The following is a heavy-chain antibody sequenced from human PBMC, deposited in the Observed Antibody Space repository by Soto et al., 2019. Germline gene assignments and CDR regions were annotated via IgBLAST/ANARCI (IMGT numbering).Heavy chain of an antibody. J-gene: IGHJ6*02. D-gene: IGHD4-4*01. CDR1: GGSISSGGYS. V-gene: IGHV4-30-2*01. CDR2: IYQSGST. Sequence: PSETLSLTCAVYGGSISSGGYSWIWIRHPPGKGLEWIGYIYQSGSTYYNPSLRSRVTISVDRSRNQFSLKLSSVTAADTAVYFCATQSYSNSGAYYYYAMDVWGQGTTVTVSS. CDR3: ATQSYSNSGAYYYYAMDV.